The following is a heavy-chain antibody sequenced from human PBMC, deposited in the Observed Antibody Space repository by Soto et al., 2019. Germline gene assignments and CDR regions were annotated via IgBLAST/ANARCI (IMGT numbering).Heavy chain of an antibody. CDR3: AREGTCSSTSCPTYFSFGIDV. CDR1: GYTFASYG. J-gene: IGHJ6*02. D-gene: IGHD2-2*01. Sequence: ASVKVSCKASGYTFASYGISWVRQAPGQGLEWMGWISAYNGNTNYAQKLQGRVTMTTDTFTRTAYMEVRSLRSDDTAVYYCAREGTCSSTSCPTYFSFGIDVWG. CDR2: ISAYNGNT. V-gene: IGHV1-18*01.